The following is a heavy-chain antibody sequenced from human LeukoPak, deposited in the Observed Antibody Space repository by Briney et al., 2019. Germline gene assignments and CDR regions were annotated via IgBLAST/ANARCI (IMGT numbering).Heavy chain of an antibody. CDR3: ARARQGYSGSDFDY. CDR2: IYTSGIA. Sequence: SETLSLTCTVSGDSLSSYYWNWIRQPAGKGLEWIGRIYTSGIANYNPSLKRRVTMSVDTSKKQFSLRLTSVTAADSAVYYCARARQGYSGSDFDYWGQGTLVTVSS. CDR1: GDSLSSYY. V-gene: IGHV4-4*07. J-gene: IGHJ4*02. D-gene: IGHD1-26*01.